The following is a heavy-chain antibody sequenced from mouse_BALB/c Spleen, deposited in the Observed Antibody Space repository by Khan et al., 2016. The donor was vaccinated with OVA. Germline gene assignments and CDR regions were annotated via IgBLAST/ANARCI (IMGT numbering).Heavy chain of an antibody. Sequence: QVQLQQSGAELARPGASVKLSCKASGYTFTDYYINWVKQRPGQGLEWIGEISPGSGDTYYNEKFKGKATLTADKSSTTAYMQLSSLTSEASAVVLCARRNDFGYTVAYWGQATLVTVS. D-gene: IGHD1-2*01. CDR3: ARRNDFGYTVAY. V-gene: IGHV1-77*01. CDR1: GYTFTDYY. J-gene: IGHJ3*01. CDR2: ISPGSGDT.